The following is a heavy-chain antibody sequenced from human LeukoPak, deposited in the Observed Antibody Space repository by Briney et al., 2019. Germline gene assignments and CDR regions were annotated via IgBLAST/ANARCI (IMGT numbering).Heavy chain of an antibody. CDR1: GFTFDDYA. V-gene: IGHV3-9*01. J-gene: IGHJ6*02. CDR2: ISWISGSI. D-gene: IGHD4-11*01. Sequence: GGSLRLSCAASGFTFDDYAMHWVRQAPGKGLEWVSGISWISGSIGYADSVKGRFTTSRDNAKNSLYLQMNSLRAEDTALYYCAKLDSSDYDYIAYGMDVWGQGTTVTVSS. CDR3: AKLDSSDYDYIAYGMDV.